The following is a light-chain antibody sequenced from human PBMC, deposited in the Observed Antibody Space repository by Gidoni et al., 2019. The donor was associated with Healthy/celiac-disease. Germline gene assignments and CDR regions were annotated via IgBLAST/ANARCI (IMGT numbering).Light chain of an antibody. CDR1: QSVSSN. Sequence: EIAMTQSPATLSVSPGDRATLSCRASQSVSSNLAWYQQKPGQAPKLLIYGASTRATGIPARFSGSGSGTEFTLTISSLQSEDFAIYYCQQYNNWHFTFGPGTKVDIK. CDR3: QQYNNWHFT. J-gene: IGKJ3*01. CDR2: GAS. V-gene: IGKV3-15*01.